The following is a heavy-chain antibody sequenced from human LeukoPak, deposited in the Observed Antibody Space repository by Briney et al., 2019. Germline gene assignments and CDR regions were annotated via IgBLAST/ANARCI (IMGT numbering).Heavy chain of an antibody. D-gene: IGHD1-14*01. V-gene: IGHV3-23*01. Sequence: GGSLRLSCAASGFTFSKYTMSWVRQAPGKGLEWVSGIYGGGSGSTFYAESVKGRFTISRDNSKNTLYLQMNSLRDEDTAIYYCAKDFTPDGIWDIDYWGRGTLITVSS. CDR1: GFTFSKYT. CDR2: IYGGGSGST. J-gene: IGHJ4*02. CDR3: AKDFTPDGIWDIDY.